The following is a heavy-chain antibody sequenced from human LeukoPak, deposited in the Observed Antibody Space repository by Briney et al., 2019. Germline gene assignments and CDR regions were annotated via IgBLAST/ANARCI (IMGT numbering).Heavy chain of an antibody. CDR3: ARGQRGLPY. V-gene: IGHV4-31*03. Sequence: PSETLSLTCTVSGGSISSGDYSWSWIRQHPGKGLEWIGYIHYRGSTYYNPSLNSRVTISVDRSANHFSLKVSSVTAADTAVYYCARGQRGLPYWGQGTLVTVSS. CDR1: GGSISSGDYS. CDR2: IHYRGST. D-gene: IGHD3/OR15-3a*01. J-gene: IGHJ4*02.